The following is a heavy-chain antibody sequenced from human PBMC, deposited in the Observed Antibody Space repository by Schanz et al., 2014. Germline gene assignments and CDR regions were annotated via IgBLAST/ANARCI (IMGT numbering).Heavy chain of an antibody. CDR3: ARGWGYDALTGYVF. CDR2: ISGYNGNT. D-gene: IGHD3-9*01. J-gene: IGHJ4*02. Sequence: QVHLVQSGAEVKKPGSSVKVSCKASGGTLQSYTFSWVRQAPGQGLEWMGYISGYNGNTNYAPKVQDRVTMTTDTSTSTAYMELRSLRSDDTAVYYCARGWGYDALTGYVFWGQGTLVTVSS. V-gene: IGHV1-18*01. CDR1: GGTLQSYT.